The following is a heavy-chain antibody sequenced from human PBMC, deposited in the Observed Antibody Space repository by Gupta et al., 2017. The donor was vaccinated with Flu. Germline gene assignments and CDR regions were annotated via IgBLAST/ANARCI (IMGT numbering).Heavy chain of an antibody. V-gene: IGHV3-9*01. CDR3: AEDVDYWSGSQTHTGAATFVR. Sequence: YGMHWVRKAAGKGLEWVSGISWNSGSIGYADFVNGRITISRDNAKNSLYPQMNSTTAEATALYYCAEDVDYWSGSQTHTGAATFVRWGNRTTV. D-gene: IGHD3-3*01. CDR2: ISWNSGSI. CDR1: YG. J-gene: IGHJ6*01.